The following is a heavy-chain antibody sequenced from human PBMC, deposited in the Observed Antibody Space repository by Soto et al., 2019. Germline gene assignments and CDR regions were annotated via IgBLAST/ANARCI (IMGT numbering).Heavy chain of an antibody. CDR2: IYWDDDK. CDR1: GFSLSTTRLA. CDR3: AHSVVAGLGYYFDY. Sequence: VSGPTVVNPTQTLTLTCTFSGFSLSTTRLAVGWIRQPPGKALEWLALIYWDDDKRYSPFLKSRLTITKDTSKNQVVLTMTNMDPVDTATYYCAHSVVAGLGYYFDYWGQGTLVTVSS. V-gene: IGHV2-5*02. J-gene: IGHJ4*02. D-gene: IGHD6-19*01.